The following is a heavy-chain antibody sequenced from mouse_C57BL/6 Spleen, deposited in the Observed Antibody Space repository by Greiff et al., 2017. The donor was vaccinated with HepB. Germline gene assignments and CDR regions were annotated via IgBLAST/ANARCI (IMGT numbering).Heavy chain of an antibody. V-gene: IGHV1-69*01. D-gene: IGHD2-3*01. CDR2: IDPSDSYT. CDR3: ARGLNDGYLDY. Sequence: QVQLQQPGAELVMPGASVKLSCKASGYTFTSYWMHWVKQRPGQGLEWIGEIDPSDSYTNYNQKFKGKSTLTVDKSSSTAYMQLSSLTSEDSAVYYCARGLNDGYLDYWGQGTTLTVSS. J-gene: IGHJ2*01. CDR1: GYTFTSYW.